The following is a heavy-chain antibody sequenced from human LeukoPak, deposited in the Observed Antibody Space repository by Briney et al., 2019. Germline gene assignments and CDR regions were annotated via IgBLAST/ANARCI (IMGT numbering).Heavy chain of an antibody. D-gene: IGHD3-3*01. J-gene: IGHJ6*02. Sequence: SVKVSCKASGGTFSSYAISWVRQAPGQGLEWMEGIIPIFGTANYAQKFQGRVTITADESTSTAYMELSSLRSEDTAVYYCARGLIRGYDFWSGPSYGMDVWGRGTTVTVSS. CDR3: ARGLIRGYDFWSGPSYGMDV. CDR2: IIPIFGTA. V-gene: IGHV1-69*13. CDR1: GGTFSSYA.